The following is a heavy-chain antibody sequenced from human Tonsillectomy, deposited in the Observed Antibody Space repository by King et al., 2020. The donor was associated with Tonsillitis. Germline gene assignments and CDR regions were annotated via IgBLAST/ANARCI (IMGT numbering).Heavy chain of an antibody. D-gene: IGHD2-15*01. J-gene: IGHJ4*02. CDR3: ARMGCSGGSCYLDY. CDR2: IDWDDDK. Sequence: VTLKESGPALVKPTQTLTLTCTFSGFSLSTSGMCVSWIRQPPGKALEWLALIDWDDDKYYRTSLKTRLTISKDTSKNQVFLTMTNMDPVDTATYYCARMGCSGGSCYLDYWGQGTLVTVSS. V-gene: IGHV2-70*01. CDR1: GFSLSTSGMC.